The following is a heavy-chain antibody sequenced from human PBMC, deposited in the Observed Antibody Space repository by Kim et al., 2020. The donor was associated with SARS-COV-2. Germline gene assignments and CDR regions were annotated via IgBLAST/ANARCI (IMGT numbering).Heavy chain of an antibody. CDR1: GYSISSGYY. CDR2: IYHSGST. J-gene: IGHJ4*02. Sequence: SETLSLTCTVSGYSISSGYYWGWIRQPPGKGLEWIGSIYHSGSTYYNPSLKSRVTISVDTTKNQFSLKLSSVIAADTAVYYCARVYKHIVVVTAIPGFDYWGQGTLVTVSS. CDR3: ARVYKHIVVVTAIPGFDY. V-gene: IGHV4-38-2*02. D-gene: IGHD2-21*02.